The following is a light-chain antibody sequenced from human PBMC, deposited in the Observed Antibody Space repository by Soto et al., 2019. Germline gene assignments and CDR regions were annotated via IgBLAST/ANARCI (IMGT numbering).Light chain of an antibody. J-gene: IGKJ1*01. CDR3: LQHKSYQWT. CDR1: QPISNY. Sequence: DITTSQSPSAVSASVGDRDIITCRSSQPISNYLAWFQQKPGQAPKRLIYAASTLQSGVPSRFSGSGSGTEFSLTIDTLEPEDFATYFCLQHKSYQWTFGQGTKVDIK. V-gene: IGKV1-17*03. CDR2: AAS.